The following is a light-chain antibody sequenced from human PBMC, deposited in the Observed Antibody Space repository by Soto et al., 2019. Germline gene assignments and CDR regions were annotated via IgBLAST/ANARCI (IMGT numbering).Light chain of an antibody. CDR3: QQYGSSPYT. CDR1: QSVSSSY. Sequence: EIVLTQSPGTLSLSPGERATLSCRASQSVSSSYLAWYQQKPGQAPRLLIYGASSRATGIPDRFSGGVSGTDFTLTISRLEPEDFALYICQQYGSSPYTFGLGTKLE. J-gene: IGKJ2*01. CDR2: GAS. V-gene: IGKV3-20*01.